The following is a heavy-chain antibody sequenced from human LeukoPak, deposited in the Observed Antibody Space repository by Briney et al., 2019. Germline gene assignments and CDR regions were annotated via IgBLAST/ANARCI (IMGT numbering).Heavy chain of an antibody. D-gene: IGHD3-10*01. J-gene: IGHJ4*02. CDR1: GFTFNKYW. CDR3: ARGIYGNFDY. Sequence: GGSLRLSCAASGFTFNKYWMYWVRQVPRKGLIWVSRINNEGNDTNYVDSVKGRFTISRDNAKNTLYLQMNSLRAEDTAVYYCARGIYGNFDYWGQGSLVTVSS. CDR2: INNEGNDT. V-gene: IGHV3-74*01.